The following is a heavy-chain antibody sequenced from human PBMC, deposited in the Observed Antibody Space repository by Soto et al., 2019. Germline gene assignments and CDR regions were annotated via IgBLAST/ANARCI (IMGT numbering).Heavy chain of an antibody. Sequence: ASVKVSCKASGYTFTSYGIHWVRQAPGQRLEWMGWINAANGDTKYSPKFQGRVTITRDTSASTAYMELSSLRSEDTAVYYCVRRHVSATGIDWFDPWGQGTLVTVSS. CDR2: INAANGDT. CDR1: GYTFTSYG. V-gene: IGHV1-3*01. J-gene: IGHJ5*02. D-gene: IGHD6-13*01. CDR3: VRRHVSATGIDWFDP.